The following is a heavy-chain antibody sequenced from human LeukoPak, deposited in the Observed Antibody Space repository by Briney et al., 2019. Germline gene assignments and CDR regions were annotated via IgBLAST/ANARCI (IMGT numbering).Heavy chain of an antibody. J-gene: IGHJ4*02. V-gene: IGHV3-23*01. D-gene: IGHD3-10*01. Sequence: GGSLRLSCAASGFTFSSYGMSWVRQAPGKGLEWVSGISGSGDTTYYADSVKGRFTISRDNSKNTLYLQMNSLRAEDTAVYYCAKGSAYSGSGTTFFDYWGQGTLVTVSS. CDR2: ISGSGDTT. CDR3: AKGSAYSGSGTTFFDY. CDR1: GFTFSSYG.